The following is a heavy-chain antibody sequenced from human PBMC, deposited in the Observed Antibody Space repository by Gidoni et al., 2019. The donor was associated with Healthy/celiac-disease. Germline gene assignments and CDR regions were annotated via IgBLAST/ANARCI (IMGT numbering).Heavy chain of an antibody. CDR3: ARGSYYFGSGTPLDYGMDV. J-gene: IGHJ6*02. V-gene: IGHV3-30-3*01. CDR1: GFTFSNYA. D-gene: IGHD3-10*01. Sequence: QVLLVESGGGVVQPGRSLRLSCAASGFTFSNYAIHWVRQAPGKGLEGVAFISYDGSNKYYADSVKGRFTISRDNSKNTLYLEMNSLRSEDTAVYYCARGSYYFGSGTPLDYGMDVWGQGTTVTVSS. CDR2: ISYDGSNK.